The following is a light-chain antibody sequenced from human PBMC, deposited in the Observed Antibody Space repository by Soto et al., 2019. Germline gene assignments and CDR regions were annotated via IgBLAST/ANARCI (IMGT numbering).Light chain of an antibody. V-gene: IGKV3-11*01. CDR3: QQRSNWPPALT. CDR2: DTS. Sequence: EIVLTQSPATLSLSPGERATLSCRASQSVSSYLAWHQQKPGQPPRLLIYDTSNRATGVPARFSGSGSGTDFTLTISSLEPEDFAVYYCQQRSNWPPALTFGGGTKVDIK. J-gene: IGKJ4*01. CDR1: QSVSSY.